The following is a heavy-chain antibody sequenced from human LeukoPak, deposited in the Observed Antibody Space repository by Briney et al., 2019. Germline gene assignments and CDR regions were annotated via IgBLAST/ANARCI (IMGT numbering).Heavy chain of an antibody. D-gene: IGHD3-3*01. Sequence: SQTLSLTCTVSGGSISSGDYYWSWIRQPLGKGLEWIGYIYYSGSTYYNPSLKSRVTISVDTSKNQFSLKLSSVTAADTAVYYCASRYYDFWSGYYGTIDYWGQGTLVTVSS. CDR3: ASRYYDFWSGYYGTIDY. J-gene: IGHJ4*02. CDR2: IYYSGST. CDR1: GGSISSGDYY. V-gene: IGHV4-30-4*08.